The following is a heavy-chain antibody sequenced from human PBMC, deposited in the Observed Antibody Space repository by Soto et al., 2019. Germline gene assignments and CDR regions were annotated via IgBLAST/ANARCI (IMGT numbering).Heavy chain of an antibody. Sequence: PGQGLEWMEIINPSGGSTSYAQKFQGRVTMTRDTSTSTVYMELSSLRSEDTAVYYCARGLGYSYGCFDYRGQGTLVTVSS. J-gene: IGHJ4*02. D-gene: IGHD5-18*01. CDR2: INPSGGST. V-gene: IGHV1-46*01. CDR3: ARGLGYSYGCFDY.